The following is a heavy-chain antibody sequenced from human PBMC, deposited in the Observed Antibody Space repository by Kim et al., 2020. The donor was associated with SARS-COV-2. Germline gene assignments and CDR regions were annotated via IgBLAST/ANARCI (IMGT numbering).Heavy chain of an antibody. CDR3: ARGSGAGMDD. V-gene: IGHV3-74*01. D-gene: IGHD6-25*01. Sequence: GGSLRLSCAASGFTFRSYWMHWVRQAPGKGLVWVSRINSDGSSTSYADSAKGRFTISRDNANNTLYLQMNSLRAEDTAVYYYARGSGAGMDDLGQGTTVTVSS. CDR2: INSDGSST. J-gene: IGHJ6*02. CDR1: GFTFRSYW.